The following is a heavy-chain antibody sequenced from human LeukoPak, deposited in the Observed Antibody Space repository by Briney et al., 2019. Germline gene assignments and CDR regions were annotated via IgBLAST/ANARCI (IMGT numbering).Heavy chain of an antibody. J-gene: IGHJ4*02. CDR3: AKDGNFWSGYSKYYFDY. D-gene: IGHD3-3*01. CDR1: GFTFSSYA. V-gene: IGHV3-23*01. Sequence: PAGSLRLSCAASGFTFSSYAMSWVRQAPGKGLEWVSAISGSGGSTYYADSVTGRFTISRDNSKNTLYLQMTSLRAEDTAVYYCAKDGNFWSGYSKYYFDYWGQGTLVTVSS. CDR2: ISGSGGST.